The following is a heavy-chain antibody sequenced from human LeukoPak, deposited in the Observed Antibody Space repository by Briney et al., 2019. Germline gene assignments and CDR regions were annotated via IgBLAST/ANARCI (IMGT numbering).Heavy chain of an antibody. CDR2: ITGSGDAI. CDR3: ARVLFSVRPYYFDY. V-gene: IGHV3-11*04. CDR1: GFTFSDYY. Sequence: KPGGSLRLSCAASGFTFSDYYMTWIRQAPGKGLQWLSYITGSGDAIYSADSVKGRFTTSRDNVKNSLYLQMNGLRAEDTAVYYCARVLFSVRPYYFDYWGQGTLVTVSS. D-gene: IGHD3-10*02. J-gene: IGHJ4*02.